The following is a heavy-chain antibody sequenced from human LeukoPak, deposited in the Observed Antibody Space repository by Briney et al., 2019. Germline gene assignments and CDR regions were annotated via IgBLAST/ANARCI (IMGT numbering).Heavy chain of an antibody. Sequence: SQTLSLTCVISGDSVSRNTAAWNWIRQSPSGGLEWLGRTFYRSKWLNDYAESVKSRITVNPDTSKNQFSLHLMSVTPDDTAVYYCARGPPFDYWGQGTLVTVSS. J-gene: IGHJ4*02. CDR3: ARGPPFDY. CDR2: TFYRSKWLN. CDR1: GDSVSRNTAA. V-gene: IGHV6-1*01.